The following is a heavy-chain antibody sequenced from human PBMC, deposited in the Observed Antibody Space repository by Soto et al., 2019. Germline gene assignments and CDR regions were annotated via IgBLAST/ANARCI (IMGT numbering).Heavy chain of an antibody. V-gene: IGHV1-18*01. CDR1: GYSFTRYG. CDR3: ARAPGYSTDRGAVDM. D-gene: IGHD6-13*01. CDR2: ISTYNGNT. J-gene: IGHJ3*02. Sequence: QVQLEQSGAEVKEPGASVKVSCTASGYSFTRYGITWVRQAPGQGLEWMGRISTYNGNTNYAQKLQGRVTMSADTFASTAHMELRSLRSDDTAVYYCARAPGYSTDRGAVDMWGQGTMVTVSS.